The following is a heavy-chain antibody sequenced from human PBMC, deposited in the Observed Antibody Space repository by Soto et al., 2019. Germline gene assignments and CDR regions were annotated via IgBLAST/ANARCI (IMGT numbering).Heavy chain of an antibody. CDR1: GYTFTGYY. CDR3: ARPPGYVSDWYYFDL. V-gene: IGHV1-2*02. CDR2: INPYTGGT. D-gene: IGHD3-9*01. Sequence: ASVKVSCKASGYTFTGYYVLWVRQAPGQGPECMGWINPYTGGTNYAQKFQGRVTMTWDTSLNTAYMELSSLISEDTAVYYCARPPGYVSDWYYFDLWGQGTLVTVSS. J-gene: IGHJ4*02.